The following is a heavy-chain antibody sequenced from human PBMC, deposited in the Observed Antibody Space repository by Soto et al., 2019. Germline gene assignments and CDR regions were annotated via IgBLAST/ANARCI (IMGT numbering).Heavy chain of an antibody. J-gene: IGHJ4*02. CDR2: ITHDGYNR. CDR1: GFSFSYYG. D-gene: IGHD6-6*01. Sequence: QVQLVESGGSVVQPGGSRRLSCAASGFSFSYYGLHWVRQAPGKGLEWLALITHDGYNRYYADSVKGRFTISRDNSKNTIFLQMNSLKSEDTAVYDCAKGGSFDIWGQGTPVTVSS. V-gene: IGHV3-30*18. CDR3: AKGGSFDI.